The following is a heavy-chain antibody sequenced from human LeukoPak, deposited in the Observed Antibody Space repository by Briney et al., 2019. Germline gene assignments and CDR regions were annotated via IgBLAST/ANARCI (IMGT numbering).Heavy chain of an antibody. CDR1: GYTFTSYY. V-gene: IGHV1-46*01. CDR3: ARAPSTLFDWPTHFDY. CDR2: INPSGGST. J-gene: IGHJ4*02. Sequence: ASVKVSCKASGYTFTSYYMHWVRQAPGQGLEWMGIINPSGGSTSYAQKFQGRVTMTRDTSTSTVYMELSSLRSEDTAVYYCARAPSTLFDWPTHFDYWGQGTLVTVSS. D-gene: IGHD3-9*01.